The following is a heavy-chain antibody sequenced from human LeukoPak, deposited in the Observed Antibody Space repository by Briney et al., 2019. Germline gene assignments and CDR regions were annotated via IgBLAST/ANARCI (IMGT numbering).Heavy chain of an antibody. CDR1: GFTLSSYA. J-gene: IGHJ6*03. CDR3: AKGHGWEASYYYYYMDV. CDR2: ISDSGNT. V-gene: IGHV3-23*01. D-gene: IGHD1-26*01. Sequence: GGSLRLSCAASGFTLSSYAMSWVRQAPGKGLEWVSAISDSGNTYHADSVKGRFTISRGNSKNTLYLKMNSLRAEDTAVYYCAKGHGWEASYYYYYMDVWGKGTTVTISS.